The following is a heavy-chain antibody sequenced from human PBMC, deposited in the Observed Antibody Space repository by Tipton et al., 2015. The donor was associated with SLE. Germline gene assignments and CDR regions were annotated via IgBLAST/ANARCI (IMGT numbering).Heavy chain of an antibody. D-gene: IGHD3/OR15-3a*01. V-gene: IGHV3-7*01. CDR1: GFTFRGYW. CDR2: IKQDGSEK. J-gene: IGHJ4*02. CDR3: ARDWTPLDY. Sequence: GSLRLSCAASGFTFRGYWMSWVRQAPGKGLEWVANIKQDGSEKYYVDSVKGRFTISRDNAKNSLCLQMDSLRAEDTAVYYCARDWTPLDYWGQGTLVSVSS.